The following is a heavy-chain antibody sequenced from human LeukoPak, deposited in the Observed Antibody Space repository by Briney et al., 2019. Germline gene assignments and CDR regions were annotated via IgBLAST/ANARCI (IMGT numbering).Heavy chain of an antibody. J-gene: IGHJ4*02. Sequence: GGSLRLSCAASGFTFSSYWMHWVRQVPGKGLVWVSRIYTDGTRTNYADSVKGRFTISRDNAKNTLYLQMNSLRAEDTAVYYCARESSNSWYVDYWGQGALVTVSS. D-gene: IGHD6-13*01. CDR1: GFTFSSYW. CDR2: IYTDGTRT. V-gene: IGHV3-74*01. CDR3: ARESSNSWYVDY.